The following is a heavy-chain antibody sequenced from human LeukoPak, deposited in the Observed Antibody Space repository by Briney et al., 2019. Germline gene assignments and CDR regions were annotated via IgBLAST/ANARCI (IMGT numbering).Heavy chain of an antibody. CDR3: AKDPFYDSSGSDY. CDR1: EFSFSDSG. J-gene: IGHJ4*02. CDR2: ISYDGSGK. V-gene: IGHV3-30*18. Sequence: GGSLRLSCAASEFSFSDSGMHWVRQAPGKGLEWVAVISYDGSGKYYADSVKGRFTISRDNSKNTLYLQMNSLRAEDTAVYYCAKDPFYDSSGSDYWGQGTLVTVSS. D-gene: IGHD3-22*01.